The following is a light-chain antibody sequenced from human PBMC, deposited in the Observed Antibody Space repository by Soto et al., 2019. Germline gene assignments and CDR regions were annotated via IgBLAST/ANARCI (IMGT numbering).Light chain of an antibody. CDR1: QSISRN. V-gene: IGKV3-15*01. J-gene: IGKJ1*01. CDR3: QQYNNWPGT. CDR2: GAS. Sequence: EIVMTQSPATLSVSPGERVTLSCRASQSISRNLAWYQQKPGQSPRLLLYGASTGATGLPDRFIGSGSGTEFTLTISSLRSEDFAVYYCQQYNNWPGTFGQGTKVEIK.